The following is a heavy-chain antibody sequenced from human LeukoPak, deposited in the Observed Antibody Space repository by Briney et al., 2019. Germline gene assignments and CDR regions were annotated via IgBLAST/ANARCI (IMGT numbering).Heavy chain of an antibody. CDR3: ARALPSGSLHYFDY. CDR2: IIPIFGTA. J-gene: IGHJ4*02. D-gene: IGHD1-26*01. CDR1: GGTFSSYA. V-gene: IGHV1-69*05. Sequence: SVKVSFKASGGTFSSYAISWVRQAPGQGLEWMGGIIPIFGTANYAQKFQGRVTITTDESTSTAYMELSSLRSEDTAVYYCARALPSGSLHYFDYWGQGTLVTVSS.